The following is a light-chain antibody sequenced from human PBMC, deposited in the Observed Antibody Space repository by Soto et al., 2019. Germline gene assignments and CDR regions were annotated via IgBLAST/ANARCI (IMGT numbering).Light chain of an antibody. J-gene: IGKJ5*01. CDR3: QQYENLPT. CDR1: QNINNY. V-gene: IGKV1-33*01. CDR2: DAS. Sequence: DIQMTQSPSSLCGCVGDRVTIAFQASQNINNYLNWYQQKPGRAPKLLIYDASNLEAGVPSRFRGSGSGTDFTFTISRLQPEDIATYYCQQYENLPTFGQGTRLEIK.